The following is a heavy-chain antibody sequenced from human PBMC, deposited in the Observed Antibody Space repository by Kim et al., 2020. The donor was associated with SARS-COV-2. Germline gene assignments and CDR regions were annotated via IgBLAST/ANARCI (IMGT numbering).Heavy chain of an antibody. CDR3: ATSDGSYSGDGFDM. CDR1: EFTFNNYA. J-gene: IGHJ3*02. Sequence: GGSLRLSCTASEFTFNNYAIHWVRQAPGKGLEWVAGLSSDGSYTYYLDSVKGRYTVSRDISKSSVSLQMDSLRPDDTAVYFCATSDGSYSGDGFDMWGQG. CDR2: LSSDGSYT. V-gene: IGHV3-30*04. D-gene: IGHD1-26*01.